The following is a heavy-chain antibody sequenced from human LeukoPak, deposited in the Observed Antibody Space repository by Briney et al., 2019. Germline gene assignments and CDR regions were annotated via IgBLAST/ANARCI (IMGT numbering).Heavy chain of an antibody. V-gene: IGHV4-4*07. D-gene: IGHD6-25*01. CDR2: IYTSGST. J-gene: IGHJ5*02. CDR1: GGSISSYY. Sequence: SETLTLTCTVSGGSISSYYWSWIRQPAGKGLEWIGRIYTSGSTNYNPSLKSRVTISVDTSKNQFSLKLSSVTAADTAVYYCARDYVAAGDDWFDPWGQGTLVTVSS. CDR3: ARDYVAAGDDWFDP.